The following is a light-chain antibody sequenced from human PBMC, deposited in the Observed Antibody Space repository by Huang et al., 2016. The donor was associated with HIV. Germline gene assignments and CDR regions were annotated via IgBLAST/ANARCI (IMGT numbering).Light chain of an antibody. Sequence: EIVMTQSPATLSVSPGESATLSCRASQSVSSNLGWYQQKPGKAPRLLIYSASTRATGSPARCSGSGSGTEFTLPVSSLQSEDFAVYHCQQYNSWPGTFGQGTKVEIK. CDR2: SAS. J-gene: IGKJ1*01. CDR1: QSVSSN. V-gene: IGKV3-15*01. CDR3: QQYNSWPGT.